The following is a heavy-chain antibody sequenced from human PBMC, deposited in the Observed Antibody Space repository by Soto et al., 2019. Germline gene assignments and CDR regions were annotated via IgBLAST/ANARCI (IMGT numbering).Heavy chain of an antibody. Sequence: QVQVVESGGGVVQPGRSLRLSCAASGFTFRRFNMHWARQAPGKGLEWVAFIRYDGSDKDYVDSVRGRFTISRDNSKNMLYLQMNSLRAEDTAMYYCVRDGQHTSPFAFDLWGQGTKVTVSS. CDR3: VRDGQHTSPFAFDL. CDR2: IRYDGSDK. CDR1: GFTFRRFN. J-gene: IGHJ3*01. D-gene: IGHD2-21*01. V-gene: IGHV3-33*01.